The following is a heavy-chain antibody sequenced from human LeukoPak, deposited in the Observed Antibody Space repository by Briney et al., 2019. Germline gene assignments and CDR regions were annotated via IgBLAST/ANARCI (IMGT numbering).Heavy chain of an antibody. V-gene: IGHV2-5*01. D-gene: IGHD3-16*02. CDR2: IYWNDDK. CDR3: AHIYEYYDYVWGSYRYTPYFDY. CDR1: GGSVSSYYW. Sequence: TLSLTCTVSGGSVSSYYWSWIRQPPGKALEWLALIYWNDDKRYSPSLKSRLTITKDTSKNQVVLTMTNMDPVDTATYYCAHIYEYYDYVWGSYRYTPYFDYWGQGTLVTVSS. J-gene: IGHJ4*02.